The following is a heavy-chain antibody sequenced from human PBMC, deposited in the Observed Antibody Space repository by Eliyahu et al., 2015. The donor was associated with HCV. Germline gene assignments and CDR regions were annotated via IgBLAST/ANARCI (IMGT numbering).Heavy chain of an antibody. CDR1: GXSITTYY. J-gene: IGHJ5*02. Sequence: QVQLQESGPGLVKPSETLSLTCTVSGXSITTYYWSWIRQPPGKGLEWIGYIHYSGSTNYNPSLKSRLTISVDTSMNQFSLNLTSVTAADTAMYYCASGGGGIAVTGTGGWFDPWGQGTLVTVSS. CDR3: ASGGGGIAVTGTGGWFDP. CDR2: IHYSGST. D-gene: IGHD6-19*01. V-gene: IGHV4-59*01.